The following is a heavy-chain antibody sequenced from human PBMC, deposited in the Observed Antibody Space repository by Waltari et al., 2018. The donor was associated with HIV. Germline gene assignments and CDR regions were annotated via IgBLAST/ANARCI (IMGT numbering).Heavy chain of an antibody. CDR2: VYSNEDS. J-gene: IGHJ6*02. CDR3: ARQFSKSWYVYYAMDV. D-gene: IGHD1-20*01. Sequence: QVQLQESGPGLVKPSETLSLTCAVSGVSVSSSTSYWTWIRQPPGKGLEWIGYVYSNEDSNRNPSLMSRLSISLDSSKNQFSLNRSSVTAADTAVYYCARQFSKSWYVYYAMDVWGQGTTVTVSS. CDR1: GVSVSSSTSY. V-gene: IGHV4-61*01.